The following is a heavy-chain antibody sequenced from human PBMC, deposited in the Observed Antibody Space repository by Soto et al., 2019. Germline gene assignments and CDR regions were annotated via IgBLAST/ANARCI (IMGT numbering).Heavy chain of an antibody. CDR3: AREYSSAPDY. V-gene: IGHV4-39*02. CDR1: GGSISSSSYY. D-gene: IGHD6-25*01. CDR2: IYYSGST. J-gene: IGHJ4*02. Sequence: QLQLQESGPGLLKPSETLSLTCTVSGGSISSSSYYWGWIRQPPGKGLEWIGSIYYSGSTFYSPSLRSRVTRSVDTSKNQVSLRVSSVTAADTAVYYCAREYSSAPDYWGQGTLVTVSS.